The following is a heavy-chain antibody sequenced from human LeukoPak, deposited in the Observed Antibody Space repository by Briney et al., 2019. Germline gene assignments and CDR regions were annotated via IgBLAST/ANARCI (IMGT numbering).Heavy chain of an antibody. D-gene: IGHD1-1*01. V-gene: IGHV3-21*01. CDR3: ARVQLERRVDYYCYYLDV. CDR1: GFNFSSYS. J-gene: IGHJ6*03. CDR2: ISSSSSYI. Sequence: GGFLRLSCAASGFNFSSYSMNWVRQAPGKGLEWVSSISSSSSYIYYADSVKGRFTISRDNAKNSLYLQMNSLRAEDTAVYYCARVQLERRVDYYCYYLDVWGKGTTVTVSS.